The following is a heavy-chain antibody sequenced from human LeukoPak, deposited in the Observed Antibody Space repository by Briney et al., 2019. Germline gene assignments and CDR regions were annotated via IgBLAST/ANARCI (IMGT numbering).Heavy chain of an antibody. CDR3: ARHLSGSYYYDSSSYYPRVRFDS. CDR2: IYPGDSDP. J-gene: IGHJ5*01. D-gene: IGHD3-22*01. CDR1: GYTFTNYW. V-gene: IGHV5-51*01. Sequence: GASLKISCKGSGYTFTNYWIAWVRQMPGKGLEWMVIIYPGDSDPRYSPSFQGQVTISADKSISTAYLQWSSLKASDTAMYYCARHLSGSYYYDSSSYYPRVRFDSWGQGTLVTVSS.